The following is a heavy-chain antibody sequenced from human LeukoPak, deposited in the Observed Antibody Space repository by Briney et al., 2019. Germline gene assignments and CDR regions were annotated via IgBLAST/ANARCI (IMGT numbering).Heavy chain of an antibody. V-gene: IGHV3-30*19. CDR2: ISYDGSNK. CDR1: GFTFTTYG. D-gene: IGHD6-6*01. J-gene: IGHJ4*02. Sequence: GGSLRLSCATSGFTFTTYGIHWVRQAPGKGLEWVAFISYDGSNKYYADSVKGRFTISRDNSKNTLYLQINSLRTEDTAVYYCARETNSSSAYYFDSWGQGTLVTVSS. CDR3: ARETNSSSAYYFDS.